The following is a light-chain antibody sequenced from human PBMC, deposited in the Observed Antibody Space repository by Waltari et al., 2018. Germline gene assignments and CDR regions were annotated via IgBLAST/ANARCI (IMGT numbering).Light chain of an antibody. Sequence: QSALTQPASVSGSPGQSITISCTGTSSDVGGSNYVSWYQQHPGKAPKLMIYEVSNRPSGVSNRFSGSKSGNMASLTISGLQAEDEADYYCSSYTSSSNVVFGGGTKLTVL. J-gene: IGLJ2*01. CDR1: SSDVGGSNY. V-gene: IGLV2-14*01. CDR3: SSYTSSSNVV. CDR2: EVS.